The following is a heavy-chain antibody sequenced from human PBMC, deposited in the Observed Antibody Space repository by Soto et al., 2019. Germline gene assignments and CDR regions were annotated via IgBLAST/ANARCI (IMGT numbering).Heavy chain of an antibody. V-gene: IGHV3-30-3*01. CDR2: ISYDGSNK. D-gene: IGHD6-19*01. CDR1: GFTFSSYA. J-gene: IGHJ4*02. Sequence: PGGSLRLSCAASGFTFSSYAMHWVRQAPGKGLEWVAVISYDGSNKYYADSVKGRFTISRDNSKNTLYLQMNSLRAEDTAVYYCARDYEQGDSYSSGWCPNFDYWGQGTLVTVSS. CDR3: ARDYEQGDSYSSGWCPNFDY.